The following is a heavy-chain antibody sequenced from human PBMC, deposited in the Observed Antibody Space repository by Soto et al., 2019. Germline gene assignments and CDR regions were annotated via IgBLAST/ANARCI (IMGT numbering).Heavy chain of an antibody. CDR2: IYYSGST. J-gene: IGHJ6*03. CDR1: GGSISSYY. V-gene: IGHV4-59*08. Sequence: PSETLSLTCTVSGGSISSYYWSWIRQPPGKGLEWIGYIYYSGSTNYNPSLKSRVTISVDTSKNQFSLKLSSVTAADTAVYYCARLICTNGVCYTPHYYYYYMDVWGKGTTVTVSS. D-gene: IGHD2-8*01. CDR3: ARLICTNGVCYTPHYYYYYMDV.